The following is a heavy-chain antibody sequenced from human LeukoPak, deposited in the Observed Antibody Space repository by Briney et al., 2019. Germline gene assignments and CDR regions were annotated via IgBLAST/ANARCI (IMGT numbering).Heavy chain of an antibody. J-gene: IGHJ4*02. Sequence: ASVKVSCKASGYTFTGYYMHWVRQAPGQGLEWMEWINPNSGGTNYAQKFQGRVTMTRDTSISTAYMELSRLRSDDTAVYYCARDLGRIVVVPAAIPYWGQGTLVTVSS. CDR3: ARDLGRIVVVPAAIPY. D-gene: IGHD2-2*01. CDR2: INPNSGGT. V-gene: IGHV1-2*02. CDR1: GYTFTGYY.